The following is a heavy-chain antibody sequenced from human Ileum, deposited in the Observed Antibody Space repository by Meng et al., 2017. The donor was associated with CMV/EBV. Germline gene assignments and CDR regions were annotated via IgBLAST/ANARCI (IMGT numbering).Heavy chain of an antibody. CDR2: ISQGSNTI. D-gene: IGHD5-24*01. J-gene: IGHJ4*02. Sequence: SCIASGFTVSDYYFSWIRQAPAMGLGWLSYISQGSNTISYAESVKRRFTISRGNVKRSLYLQMNSLRVGDTAIYYCARRNGYNRGDYWGQGTLVTVSS. V-gene: IGHV3-11*01. CDR3: ARRNGYNRGDY. CDR1: GFTVSDYY.